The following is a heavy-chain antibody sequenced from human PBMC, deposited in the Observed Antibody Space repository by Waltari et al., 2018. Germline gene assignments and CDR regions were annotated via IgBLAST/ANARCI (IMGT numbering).Heavy chain of an antibody. Sequence: EVQLLESGGGLVQPGGSLILSCAAAGFTFSSYALSWVRQAPGKGLEWVSVIYSGGSTYYADSVKGRFTISRDNSKNTLYLQMNSLRAEDTAVYYCAKVGEGVGATRPFDYWGQGTLVTVSS. CDR2: IYSGGST. CDR3: AKVGEGVGATRPFDY. CDR1: GFTFSSYA. V-gene: IGHV3-23*03. J-gene: IGHJ4*02. D-gene: IGHD1-26*01.